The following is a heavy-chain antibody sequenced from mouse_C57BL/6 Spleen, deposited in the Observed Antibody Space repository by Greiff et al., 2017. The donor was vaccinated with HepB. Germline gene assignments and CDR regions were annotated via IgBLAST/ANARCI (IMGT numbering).Heavy chain of an antibody. CDR1: GYTFTDYN. Sequence: DVQLQESGPELVKPGASVKMSCKASGYTFTDYNMHWVKQSHGKSLEWIGYINPNNGGTSYNQKFKGKATLTVNKSSSTAYMELRSLTSEDSAVYYWARGLGRDAMDYWGQGTSVTVSS. D-gene: IGHD4-1*01. V-gene: IGHV1-22*01. J-gene: IGHJ4*01. CDR2: INPNNGGT. CDR3: ARGLGRDAMDY.